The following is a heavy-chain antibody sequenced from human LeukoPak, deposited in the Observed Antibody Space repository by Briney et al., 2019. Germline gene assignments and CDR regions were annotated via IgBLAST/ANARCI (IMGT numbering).Heavy chain of an antibody. J-gene: IGHJ4*02. Sequence: PGGSLRLSCAASGFTFSSYGMHWVRQAPGKGLEWVAVIWYDGSNKYYADSVKGRFTISGDNSKNTLYLQMNSLRAEDTAVYYCARSTIFGVTPSDYWGQGTLVTVSS. CDR2: IWYDGSNK. CDR3: ARSTIFGVTPSDY. CDR1: GFTFSSYG. D-gene: IGHD3-3*01. V-gene: IGHV3-33*01.